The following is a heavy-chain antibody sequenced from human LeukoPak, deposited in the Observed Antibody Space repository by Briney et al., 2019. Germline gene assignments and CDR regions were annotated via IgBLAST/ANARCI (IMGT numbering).Heavy chain of an antibody. J-gene: IGHJ4*02. CDR1: GYTFTNYG. CDR3: ARDLMLAELLLPFDY. D-gene: IGHD1-26*01. Sequence: GVSVKVSCKASGYTFTNYGISWVRQAPGQGLEWMGWISAYNGNTNYAQKLQGRVTMTTDTSTSTAYMELRSLRSDDTAVYYCARDLMLAELLLPFDYWGQGTLVTVSS. V-gene: IGHV1-18*01. CDR2: ISAYNGNT.